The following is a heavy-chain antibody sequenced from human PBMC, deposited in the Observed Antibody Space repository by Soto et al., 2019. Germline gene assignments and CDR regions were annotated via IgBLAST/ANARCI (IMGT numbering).Heavy chain of an antibody. Sequence: SVKVSCKASGGTFSSYAISWVRQAPGQGXEWMGGIIPIFGTANYAQKFQGRVTITADESTSTAYMELSSLRSEDTAVYYCASRRGFCSSTSCSDYYYYGMDVWGQGATVTVSS. CDR3: ASRRGFCSSTSCSDYYYYGMDV. V-gene: IGHV1-69*13. CDR2: IIPIFGTA. D-gene: IGHD2-2*01. CDR1: GGTFSSYA. J-gene: IGHJ6*02.